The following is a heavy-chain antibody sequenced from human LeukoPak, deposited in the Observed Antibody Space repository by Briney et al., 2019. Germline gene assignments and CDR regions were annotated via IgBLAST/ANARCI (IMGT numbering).Heavy chain of an antibody. CDR3: AKGGPMVSYYGMDV. Sequence: GGSLRLSCAASGFTFSSYAMSWVRQAPGKGLDWVSAISGSGGSTYYADSVKGRFTISRDNSKNTLYLQMNSLRAEDTAVYYCAKGGPMVSYYGMDVWGQGTTVTVSS. J-gene: IGHJ6*02. V-gene: IGHV3-23*01. CDR2: ISGSGGST. D-gene: IGHD3-10*01. CDR1: GFTFSSYA.